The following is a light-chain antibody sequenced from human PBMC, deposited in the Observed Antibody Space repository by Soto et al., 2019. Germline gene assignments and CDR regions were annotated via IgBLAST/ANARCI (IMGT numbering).Light chain of an antibody. CDR2: DAS. CDR3: QQRSRSLT. J-gene: IGKJ4*01. V-gene: IGKV3-11*01. CDR1: QSVGSS. Sequence: EIVLTQSPDTLSLSPGGRATLSCRASQSVGSSLAWYQQKPGQAPRLLIYDASIRPTGIPARFSGSGSGTDFTLTISSLEPEDFAVYFCQQRSRSLTFGGGTRVEMK.